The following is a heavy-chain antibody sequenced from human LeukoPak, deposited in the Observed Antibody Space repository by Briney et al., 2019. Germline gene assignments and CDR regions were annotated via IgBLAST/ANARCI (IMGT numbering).Heavy chain of an antibody. Sequence: SETLSLTCTVSGGSISGYYRTWIRQPPGKGLEWIGYISYSGSTSSHPSLKSRVTISLDMSKSQFSLKLTSVTAADTAVYYCVRGYSGYPYYLDYWGQGTLVTVSS. J-gene: IGHJ4*02. CDR2: ISYSGST. CDR1: GGSISGYY. V-gene: IGHV4-59*08. CDR3: VRGYSGYPYYLDY. D-gene: IGHD5-12*01.